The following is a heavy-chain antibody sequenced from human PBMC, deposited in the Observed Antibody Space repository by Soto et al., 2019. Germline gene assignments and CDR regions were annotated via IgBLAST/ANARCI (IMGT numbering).Heavy chain of an antibody. D-gene: IGHD6-13*01. CDR3: GSVAAANYYFDY. CDR1: GGSISSSSYY. Sequence: SETLSLTCTVSGGSISSSSYYWGWIRQPPGKGLEWIGSIYYSGSTYYNPSLKSRVTISVDTSKNQFSLKLSSVTAADTAVYYCGSVAAANYYFDYWGQGTLVTVSS. CDR2: IYYSGST. J-gene: IGHJ4*02. V-gene: IGHV4-39*01.